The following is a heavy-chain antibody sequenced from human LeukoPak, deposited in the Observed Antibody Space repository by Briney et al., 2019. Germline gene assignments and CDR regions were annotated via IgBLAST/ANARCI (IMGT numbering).Heavy chain of an antibody. CDR1: GGSSSGYY. J-gene: IGHJ4*02. CDR3: ARGYGSGSYFVY. D-gene: IGHD3-10*01. CDR2: INHSGST. V-gene: IGHV4-34*01. Sequence: SETLSLTCAVYGGSSSGYYWSWIRQPPGKGLEWIGEINHSGSTNQNPSLKSRVAISIDTSKNQFSLKLSSVTAADTAVYYCARGYGSGSYFVYWAQGTLVTVSS.